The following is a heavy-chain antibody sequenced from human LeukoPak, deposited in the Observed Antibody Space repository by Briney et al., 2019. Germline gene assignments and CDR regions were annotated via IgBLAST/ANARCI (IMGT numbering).Heavy chain of an antibody. V-gene: IGHV4-59*10. J-gene: IGHJ4*02. Sequence: SETLSLTCAVYGGSFSGYYWSWIRQPAGKGLEWIGLAHSSGSTNHNPSLKSRVTMSVDTSKNQFSLKLSSVTAADTAVYYCATGSGSSWFDYWGQGTLVTVSS. CDR1: GGSFSGYY. D-gene: IGHD6-13*01. CDR3: ATGSGSSWFDY. CDR2: AHSSGST.